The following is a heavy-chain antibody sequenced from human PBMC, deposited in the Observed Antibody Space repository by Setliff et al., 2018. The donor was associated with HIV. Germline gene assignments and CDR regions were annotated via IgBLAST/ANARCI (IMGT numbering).Heavy chain of an antibody. D-gene: IGHD6-13*01. CDR3: ARVTSSSWHPYYYYYYMDV. J-gene: IGHJ6*03. CDR1: GGSISSYY. CDR2: IYTSGST. V-gene: IGHV4-4*08. Sequence: PSETLSLTCTVSGGSISSYYWSWIRQPPGEGLEWIGYIYTSGSTNYNPSLKSRVTISVDTSKNQFSLKLSSVTAADTAVYYCARVTSSSWHPYYYYYYMDVWGKGTTVTVSS.